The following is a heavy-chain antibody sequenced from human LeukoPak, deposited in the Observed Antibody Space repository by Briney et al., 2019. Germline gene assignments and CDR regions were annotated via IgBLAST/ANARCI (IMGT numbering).Heavy chain of an antibody. Sequence: SETPSLTCTVSGGSISSYYWSWIRQPPGKGLEWIGYIYYSGSTNYNPSLKSRVTISVDTSKNQFSLKLSSVTAADTAVYYCARGHNGYDDDAFDIWGQGTMVTVSS. V-gene: IGHV4-59*01. CDR3: ARGHNGYDDDAFDI. J-gene: IGHJ3*02. CDR1: GGSISSYY. CDR2: IYYSGST. D-gene: IGHD5-12*01.